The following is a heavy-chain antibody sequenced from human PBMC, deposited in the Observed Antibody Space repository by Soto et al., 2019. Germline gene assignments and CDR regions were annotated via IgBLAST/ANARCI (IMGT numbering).Heavy chain of an antibody. CDR2: ISWNSGRI. D-gene: IGHD4-17*01. CDR3: VKAFKAYTVTIYFEH. Sequence: HLVESGGGLVQPGRSLRLSCVASGLSIDDSAMHWVRQVPGKGLEWVSGISWNSGRIGYADSVKGRFTISRDNAKSSLYLQMDSLRPEDTALYYCVKAFKAYTVTIYFEHWGRGALVTVSS. V-gene: IGHV3-9*01. CDR1: GLSIDDSA. J-gene: IGHJ4*01.